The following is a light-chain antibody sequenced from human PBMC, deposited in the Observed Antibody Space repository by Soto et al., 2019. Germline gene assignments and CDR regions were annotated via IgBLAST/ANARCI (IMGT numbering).Light chain of an antibody. J-gene: IGKJ4*01. CDR3: HQASSFPLT. V-gene: IGKV1-12*01. Sequence: DIQKTQSPSSVSASVGDTVTITCRASQAISAWLAWYQHKPGRAPKLLIYKTSNLQTGVPSRFSGRGSETTFTFTLTISNLQPEDFATYYCHQASSFPLTFGGGTKVEIK. CDR2: KTS. CDR1: QAISAW.